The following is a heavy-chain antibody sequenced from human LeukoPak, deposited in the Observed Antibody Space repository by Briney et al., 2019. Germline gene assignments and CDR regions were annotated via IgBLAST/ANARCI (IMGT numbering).Heavy chain of an antibody. J-gene: IGHJ5*02. Sequence: GAPVKVSSKASGDTFTGYYMHWVRQAPGRKREWRGWINPNSGGTNYAQKFQCRVTMTRDTSISTAYMELSRLRSDDTAVYYCARHVGYSYWFDPWGQGALVTVSS. V-gene: IGHV1-2*02. CDR3: ARHVGYSYWFDP. CDR1: GDTFTGYY. CDR2: INPNSGGT. D-gene: IGHD2-15*01.